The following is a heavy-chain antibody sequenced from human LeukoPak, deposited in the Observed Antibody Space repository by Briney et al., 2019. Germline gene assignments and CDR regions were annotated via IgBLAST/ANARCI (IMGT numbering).Heavy chain of an antibody. D-gene: IGHD6-19*01. Sequence: GASVKVSCKASGYTFTSYAMHWVRQAPGQRLEWMGWINAGNGNTKYSQKFQGRVTITRDTSASTAYMELSSLRFEDTAVYYCARPTGKWLPLDYWGQGTLVTVSS. V-gene: IGHV1-3*01. J-gene: IGHJ4*02. CDR2: INAGNGNT. CDR1: GYTFTSYA. CDR3: ARPTGKWLPLDY.